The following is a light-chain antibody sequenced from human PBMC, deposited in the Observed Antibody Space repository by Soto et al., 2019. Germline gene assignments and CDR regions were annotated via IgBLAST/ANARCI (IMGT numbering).Light chain of an antibody. CDR3: QQRSNWPLT. J-gene: IGKJ4*01. Sequence: EIVLTQSPGTLSLSPGERATLSFSASQSVSSSYLAWYQQKPGQAPRLLIHDASNRATGIPARFSGSGSATDFTLTISSLEPEDFAVYYCQQRSNWPLTFGGGTKVDIK. CDR1: QSVSSSY. CDR2: DAS. V-gene: IGKV3D-20*02.